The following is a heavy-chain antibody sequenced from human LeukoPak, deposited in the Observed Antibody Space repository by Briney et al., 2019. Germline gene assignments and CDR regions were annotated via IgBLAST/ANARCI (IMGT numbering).Heavy chain of an antibody. CDR1: GFTFSSYA. CDR3: AKPSTDSWYSGSYDY. D-gene: IGHD1-26*01. Sequence: GGSLRLSCAASGFTFSSYAMSWVRQAPGKGLEWVSASSGSGGSTYYADSVKGRFTISRDNSKNTLYLQMNSLRAEDTAVYYCAKPSTDSWYSGSYDYWGQGTLVTVSS. J-gene: IGHJ4*02. CDR2: SSGSGGST. V-gene: IGHV3-23*01.